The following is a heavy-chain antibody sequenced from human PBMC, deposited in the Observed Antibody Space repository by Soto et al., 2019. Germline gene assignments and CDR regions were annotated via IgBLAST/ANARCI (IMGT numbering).Heavy chain of an antibody. J-gene: IGHJ4*02. V-gene: IGHV4-39*01. CDR3: ARPYYDILTGYYYFDY. Sequence: PSETLSLTCTVSGGSISSSSYYWGWIRQPPGKGLEWIGSIYYSGSTYYNPSLKSRVTISVDTSKNQFSLKLSSVTAADTAVYYCARPYYDILTGYYYFDYWGQGTLVTVSS. CDR2: IYYSGST. CDR1: GGSISSSSYY. D-gene: IGHD3-9*01.